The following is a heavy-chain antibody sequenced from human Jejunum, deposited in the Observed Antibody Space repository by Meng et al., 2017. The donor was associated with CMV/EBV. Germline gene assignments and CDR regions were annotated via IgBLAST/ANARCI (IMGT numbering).Heavy chain of an antibody. CDR1: GFTFGSYT. J-gene: IGHJ4*02. V-gene: IGHV3-23*01. Sequence: SGFTFGSYTMCWVRQAPGRGLEWASGLSGNSGATYCADSVRGRFTISRDNSKNTLYLQMNSLRGEDTAVYYCAKDRDQLLMSYLDHWGQGTLVTVSS. CDR3: AKDRDQLLMSYLDH. D-gene: IGHD2-2*01. CDR2: LSGNSGAT.